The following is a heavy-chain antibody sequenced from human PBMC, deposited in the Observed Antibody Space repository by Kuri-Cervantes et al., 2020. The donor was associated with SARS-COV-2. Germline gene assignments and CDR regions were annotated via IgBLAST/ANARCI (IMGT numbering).Heavy chain of an antibody. Sequence: SCSVSGDSISTDTYYWGWIRQPPGQGLEWIGSIYYSGSTYYNPSLKSRVTISVDTSKNQFSLKLSSVTAADTAVYYCARHALGGTMIVVVTEFDYWGQGTLVTVSS. CDR2: IYYSGST. D-gene: IGHD3-22*01. CDR3: ARHALGGTMIVVVTEFDY. CDR1: GDSISTDTYY. J-gene: IGHJ4*02. V-gene: IGHV4-39*01.